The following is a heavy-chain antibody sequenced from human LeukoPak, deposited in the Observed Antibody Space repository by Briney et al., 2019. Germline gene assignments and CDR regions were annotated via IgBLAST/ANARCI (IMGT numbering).Heavy chain of an antibody. V-gene: IGHV3-23*01. CDR1: GFSFSAYA. CDR3: AKNWDDYYSSGPIDH. J-gene: IGHJ4*02. CDR2: IGASGLNT. Sequence: PGGSLRLSCAASGFSFSAYAMSWVRQAPGKGLEWVSGIGASGLNTYYADTVKGRLTISRDNSNNAVYLQLYSLRVDDTAVYYCAKNWDDYYSSGPIDHWGQGALVTVPS. D-gene: IGHD6-19*01.